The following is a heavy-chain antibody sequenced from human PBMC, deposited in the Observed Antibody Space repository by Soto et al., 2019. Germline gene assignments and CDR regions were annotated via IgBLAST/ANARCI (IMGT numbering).Heavy chain of an antibody. CDR2: IYYSGST. Sequence: SETLSLTCTVSGGSISSGGYYWGWIRQHPGKGLEWIGYIYYSGSTYYNPSLKSRVTISVDTSKNQFSLKLSSVTAADTAVYYCARGSGTGTTWFDPWGPGTLVTVSS. D-gene: IGHD1-7*01. CDR1: GGSISSGGYY. CDR3: ARGSGTGTTWFDP. J-gene: IGHJ5*02. V-gene: IGHV4-31*03.